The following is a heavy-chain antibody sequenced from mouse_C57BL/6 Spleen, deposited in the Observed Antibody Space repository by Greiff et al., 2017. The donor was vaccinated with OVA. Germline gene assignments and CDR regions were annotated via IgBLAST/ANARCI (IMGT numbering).Heavy chain of an antibody. CDR2: IDPETGGT. CDR3: TRPYYGLDY. CDR1: GYTFTDYE. V-gene: IGHV1-15*01. J-gene: IGHJ2*01. D-gene: IGHD1-2*01. Sequence: VQLQQSGAELVRPGASVTLSCKASGYTFTDYEMHWVKQTPVHGLEWIGAIDPETGGTAYNQKFKGKAILTADKSSSTAYMELRSLTSEDSAVYYCTRPYYGLDYWGQGTTLTVSS.